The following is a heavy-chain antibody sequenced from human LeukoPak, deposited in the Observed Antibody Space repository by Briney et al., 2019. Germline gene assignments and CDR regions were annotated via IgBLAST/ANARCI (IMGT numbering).Heavy chain of an antibody. CDR2: IYYSGST. J-gene: IGHJ5*02. CDR1: GGSISSSSYY. CDR3: ARLTGYCSSTSCENWFDP. D-gene: IGHD2-2*01. V-gene: IGHV4-39*01. Sequence: PSETLSLTCTVSGGSISSSSYYWGWLRQPPGKGLEWIGSIYYSGSTYYNPSLKSRVTISVDTSKNQFSLKLSSVTAADTAVYYCARLTGYCSSTSCENWFDPWGQGTLVTVSS.